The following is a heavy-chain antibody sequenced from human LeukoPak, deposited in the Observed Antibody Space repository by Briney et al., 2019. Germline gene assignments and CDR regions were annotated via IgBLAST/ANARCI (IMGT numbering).Heavy chain of an antibody. Sequence: SGTLSLTCALSGYSISSGYYWGWIRHPPGKGLEGIGSIYNGGSTYYNPSLKSRVTISVDTSKNQFSLKLSSVTAADTAVYYCARVEYCSSTSCLMEIDYWGQGTLVTVSS. CDR2: IYNGGST. J-gene: IGHJ4*02. D-gene: IGHD2-2*01. CDR1: GYSISSGYY. V-gene: IGHV4-38-2*01. CDR3: ARVEYCSSTSCLMEIDY.